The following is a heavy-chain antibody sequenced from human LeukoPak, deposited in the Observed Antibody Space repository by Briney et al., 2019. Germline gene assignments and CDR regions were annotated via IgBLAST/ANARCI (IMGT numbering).Heavy chain of an antibody. J-gene: IGHJ4*02. CDR3: ARDIMGSGYSFDY. CDR1: GGTFSSYA. CDR2: IIPIFGTT. V-gene: IGHV1-69*13. Sequence: GASVKVSCKASGGTFSSYAISWVRQAPGQGLEWMGGIIPIFGTTNYAQKFQGRVTITADESTSTAYMELSSLRSEDTAVYYCARDIMGSGYSFDYWGQGTRVTVSS. D-gene: IGHD3-22*01.